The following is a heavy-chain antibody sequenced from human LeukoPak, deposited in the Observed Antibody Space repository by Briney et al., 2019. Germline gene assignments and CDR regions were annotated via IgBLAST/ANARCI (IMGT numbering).Heavy chain of an antibody. CDR2: IYYSGST. CDR1: GGSISSYY. J-gene: IGHJ4*02. Sequence: SETLSLTCTVSGGSISSYYWSWIRQPPGKGLEWIGYIYYSGSTNYNPSLKSRVTISVDTSKNQFSLKLSSVTAADTAVYYCARVGANYYDSSGYPYYFDYWGRGTLVTVSS. V-gene: IGHV4-59*01. D-gene: IGHD3-22*01. CDR3: ARVGANYYDSSGYPYYFDY.